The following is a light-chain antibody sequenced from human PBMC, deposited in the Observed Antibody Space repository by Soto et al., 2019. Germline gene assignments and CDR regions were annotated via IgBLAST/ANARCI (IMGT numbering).Light chain of an antibody. Sequence: SYELTQPPSVSVSPGQTARITCSGDALPKQYVYWYQQKPGQAPVMIIYKDTQRPSGIPERFSGSNSGTTVTLTISGVQAEDESEDYGQSAESSATFQVLGTGTKGTVL. CDR2: KDT. CDR1: ALPKQY. J-gene: IGLJ1*01. CDR3: QSAESSATFQV. V-gene: IGLV3-25*02.